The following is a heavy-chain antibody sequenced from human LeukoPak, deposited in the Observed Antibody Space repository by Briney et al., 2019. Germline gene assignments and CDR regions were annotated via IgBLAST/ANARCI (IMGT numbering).Heavy chain of an antibody. J-gene: IGHJ4*02. CDR2: IQPSGRL. Sequence: SETLTLTCTVSGASLNSDDQYWNWIRQSPGKGLEWIGSIQPSGRLYNNPYLESRVTISIDTSKNQFSLNLNSVTAADTAVYFCARGLDSRRLGYWGQGTLVTVSS. CDR1: GASLNSDDQY. D-gene: IGHD3-22*01. V-gene: IGHV4-31*03. CDR3: ARGLDSRRLGY.